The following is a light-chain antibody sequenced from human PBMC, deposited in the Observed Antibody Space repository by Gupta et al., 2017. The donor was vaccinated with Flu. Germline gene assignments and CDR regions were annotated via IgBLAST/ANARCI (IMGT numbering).Light chain of an antibody. J-gene: IGLJ3*02. CDR2: KDI. Sequence: SYDLTQPPSVSVSPGQTARITCSGDALPRQYVYWYQQKPGQAPLLMIYKDIERPSGIPERFSGSSSGTTVTVTISGVQAEDEADYYCQSADTSDFWVFGGGTKLTVL. CDR1: ALPRQY. V-gene: IGLV3-25*02. CDR3: QSADTSDFWV.